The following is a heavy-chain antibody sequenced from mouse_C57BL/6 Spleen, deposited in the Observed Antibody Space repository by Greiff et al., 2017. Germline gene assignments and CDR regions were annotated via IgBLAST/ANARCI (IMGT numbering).Heavy chain of an antibody. D-gene: IGHD1-1*01. CDR3: ARDDGSSQYYFDY. Sequence: VQLQQSVAELVRPGASVKLSCTASGFNIKNTYMHWVKQRPEQGLEWIGRIDPANGNTKYAPKFQGQATITADTSSNTAYLQLSSLTTEDTAIYYCARDDGSSQYYFDYWGQGTTLTVSS. CDR1: GFNIKNTY. V-gene: IGHV14-3*01. J-gene: IGHJ2*01. CDR2: IDPANGNT.